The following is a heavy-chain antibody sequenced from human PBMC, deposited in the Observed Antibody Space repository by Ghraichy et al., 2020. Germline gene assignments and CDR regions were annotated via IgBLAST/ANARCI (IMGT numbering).Heavy chain of an antibody. J-gene: IGHJ6*03. CDR3: ARAGWGYCTNGVCYHKLGSDYYYYMDV. V-gene: IGHV1-18*04. D-gene: IGHD2-8*01. CDR1: GYTFSSYG. Sequence: ASVKVSCKASGYTFSSYGFSWVRQAPGQGLEWMGWISAYNGDTNYAQKLQGRVTMTTDTSTSTAYMELRSLRSDDTAVYYCARAGWGYCTNGVCYHKLGSDYYYYMDVWGKGTTVTVSS. CDR2: ISAYNGDT.